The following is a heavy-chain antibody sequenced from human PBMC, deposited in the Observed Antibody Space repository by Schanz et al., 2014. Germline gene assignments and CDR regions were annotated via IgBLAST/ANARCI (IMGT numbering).Heavy chain of an antibody. CDR2: VSPYSGDT. Sequence: QVLLVQSGAEVKKPGASVKVSCKASGYRFIGYYVHWVRQAPGQGLEWMGRVSPYSGDTNYGQMFQARGPQTTDTSISTAYMALSRLTSDDTAVFFCARENTAVAGMPRAMDVWGQGTTVTVTS. D-gene: IGHD6-19*01. V-gene: IGHV1-2*06. CDR3: ARENTAVAGMPRAMDV. CDR1: GYRFIGYY. J-gene: IGHJ6*02.